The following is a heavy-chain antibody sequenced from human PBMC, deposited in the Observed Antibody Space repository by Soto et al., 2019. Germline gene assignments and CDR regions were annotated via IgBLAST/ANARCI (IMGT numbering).Heavy chain of an antibody. J-gene: IGHJ5*01. CDR1: GFTFSRYG. V-gene: IGHV3-21*06. CDR3: ARDPSEGRVGNCFES. CDR2: ISSSTSYV. Sequence: PGGSLRLSCAASGFTFSRYGMNWLRQAPGKGLEWVASISSSTSYVYYADSVKGRFSTSRDNAKNILYLEMYALRTEDTAVCYCARDPSEGRVGNCFESWRQGTLVTVSS. D-gene: IGHD2-2*01.